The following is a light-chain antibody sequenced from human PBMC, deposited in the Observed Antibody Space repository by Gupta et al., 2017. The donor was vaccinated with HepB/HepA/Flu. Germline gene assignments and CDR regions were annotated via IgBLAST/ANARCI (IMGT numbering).Light chain of an antibody. Sequence: QSALTQPASVSESRGQSITISCTGTSSDIGSDNYVSWYQQHPGKAPKLIIFDVSNRPSGLSNRFSGSKSGNTASLTISGLQAEDEADYYCSSFTTSSTWVFGGGTKLTVL. J-gene: IGLJ3*02. CDR3: SSFTTSSTWV. CDR2: DVS. V-gene: IGLV2-14*01. CDR1: SSDIGSDNY.